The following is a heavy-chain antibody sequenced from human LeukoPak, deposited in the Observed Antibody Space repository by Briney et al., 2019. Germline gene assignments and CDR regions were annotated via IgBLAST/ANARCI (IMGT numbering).Heavy chain of an antibody. CDR2: IYDSGST. CDR3: ARHYGP. V-gene: IGHV4-39*01. J-gene: IGHJ5*02. D-gene: IGHD3-10*01. Sequence: WXRXXXGKGLEWVGSIYDSGSTYYNPSLKSRVTISVDTSKNQFSLKLNSVTAADTAVYYCARHYGPWGQGTLVTVSS.